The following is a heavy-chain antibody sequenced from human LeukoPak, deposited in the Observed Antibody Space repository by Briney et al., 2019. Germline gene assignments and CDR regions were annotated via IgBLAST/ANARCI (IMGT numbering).Heavy chain of an antibody. V-gene: IGHV5-51*01. Sequence: GESLKVSCKGSGYSFTSYWIGWVRQMPGKGLEWMGIIYPGDSDTRYSPSFQGQVTISADKSISTAYLQWSSLKASDTAMYYCARTRSSTSYHYYYYYGMDVWGQGTTVTVSS. J-gene: IGHJ6*02. CDR2: IYPGDSDT. D-gene: IGHD2-2*01. CDR1: GYSFTSYW. CDR3: ARTRSSTSYHYYYYYGMDV.